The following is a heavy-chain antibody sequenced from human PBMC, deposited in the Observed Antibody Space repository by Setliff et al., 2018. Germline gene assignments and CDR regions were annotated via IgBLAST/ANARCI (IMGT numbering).Heavy chain of an antibody. J-gene: IGHJ6*02. D-gene: IGHD3-10*01. CDR2: INPSGGTT. V-gene: IGHV1-46*01. CDR1: GYTFSSNN. CDR3: ARGGMVRGVRDYYGMDV. Sequence: ASVKVSSKASGYTFSSNNMHWVRKAPGQGLEWMGIINPSGGTTGYAQRFHGRVTMTGDTSTSTVYMELSSLRSEATAVYYCARGGMVRGVRDYYGMDVWGQGTTVTVSS.